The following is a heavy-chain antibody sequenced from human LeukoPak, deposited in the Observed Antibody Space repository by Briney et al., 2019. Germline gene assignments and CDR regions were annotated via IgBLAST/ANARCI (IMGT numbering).Heavy chain of an antibody. Sequence: ASVKVSCKASGYTFTSYAMHWVRQAPGQRLEWMGWINAGNGNTKYSQKFQGRVTITRDTSASTAYIELSSLGSEDTAVYYCARFGVDYYDSSGLDYWGQGTLVTVSS. V-gene: IGHV1-3*01. J-gene: IGHJ4*02. CDR2: INAGNGNT. D-gene: IGHD3-22*01. CDR3: ARFGVDYYDSSGLDY. CDR1: GYTFTSYA.